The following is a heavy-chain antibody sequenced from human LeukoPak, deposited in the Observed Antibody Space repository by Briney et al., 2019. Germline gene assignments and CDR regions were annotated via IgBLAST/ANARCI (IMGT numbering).Heavy chain of an antibody. CDR3: ARDRGGEKYYDFWSGYYIGPVDY. D-gene: IGHD3-3*01. CDR2: INPSGGST. Sequence: ASVKVSCKASGYTFTSYYMHWVRQAPGQGLEWMGIINPSGGSTSYAQKFQGRVTMTRDTSTSTVYMELSSLRSEDTAVYYCARDRGGEKYYDFWSGYYIGPVDYWGQGTLVTVSS. J-gene: IGHJ4*02. CDR1: GYTFTSYY. V-gene: IGHV1-46*01.